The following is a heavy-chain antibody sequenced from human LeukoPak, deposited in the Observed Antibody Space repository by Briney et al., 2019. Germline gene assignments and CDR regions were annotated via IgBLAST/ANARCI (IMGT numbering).Heavy chain of an antibody. J-gene: IGHJ3*02. Sequence: SETLSLTCTVPGGFISSYYWSWIRQPAGQGLEWIGRIYTSGSTNYNPSLKSRVTMSVDTSKNQFSLKLSSVTAADTAVYYCARGESYGDYFGAFDIWGQGTMVTVSS. CDR2: IYTSGST. CDR3: ARGESYGDYFGAFDI. D-gene: IGHD4-17*01. V-gene: IGHV4-4*07. CDR1: GGFISSYY.